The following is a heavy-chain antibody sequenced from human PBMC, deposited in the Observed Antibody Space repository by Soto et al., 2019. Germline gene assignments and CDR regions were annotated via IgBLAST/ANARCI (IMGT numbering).Heavy chain of an antibody. CDR3: AKPRSERRDAFDM. V-gene: IGHV3-23*01. CDR2: IGGSGYTT. CDR1: GFTFSSSA. J-gene: IGHJ3*02. Sequence: EAQLLESGGGLVQPGGSLRLSCAASGFTFSSSAMSWVRQAPGKGLEWVSTIGGSGYTTYYPDSVKGRFTISRDISKNMLYLQMNTLRSEDTAVYYCAKPRSERRDAFDMWDQGTKVTVSS. D-gene: IGHD1-1*01.